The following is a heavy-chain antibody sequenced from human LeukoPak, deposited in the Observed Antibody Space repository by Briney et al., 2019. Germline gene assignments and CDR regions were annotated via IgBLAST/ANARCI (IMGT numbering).Heavy chain of an antibody. CDR2: IYIGGST. Sequence: PGGSLRLSRALSEFSDGSNYMTWVRPAPGRGLAWVSFIYIGGSTYYADSVKDRFTNSRDNSKNTLYLQMNSLRAEDTAVYYCARLLGGYSSSSFSPVDYWGQGTLVTVSS. CDR1: EFSDGSNY. D-gene: IGHD6-6*01. CDR3: ARLLGGYSSSSFSPVDY. V-gene: IGHV3-66*04. J-gene: IGHJ4*02.